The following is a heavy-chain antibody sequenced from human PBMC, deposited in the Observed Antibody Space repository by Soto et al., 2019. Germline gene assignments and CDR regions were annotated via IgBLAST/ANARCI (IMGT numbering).Heavy chain of an antibody. CDR2: ISSNSGSI. D-gene: IGHD6-19*01. CDR3: AKGVSSSWLRDGFDI. J-gene: IGHJ3*02. Sequence: EVQLVESGGGLVQPGRSLRLSCAASGITFDNYAMHWVRQAPGKGLEWVSGISSNSGSIGYADSVKGRFTIARDNAKNSLYLEMNSLRAEDTALCYCAKGVSSSWLRDGFDIWGQGTMVTASS. V-gene: IGHV3-9*01. CDR1: GITFDNYA.